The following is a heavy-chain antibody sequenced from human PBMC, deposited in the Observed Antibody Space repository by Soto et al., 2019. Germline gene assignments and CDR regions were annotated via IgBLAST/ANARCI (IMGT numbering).Heavy chain of an antibody. J-gene: IGHJ5*02. CDR3: AKGGDDFWSGYYNWFDP. CDR2: ISGSGGST. D-gene: IGHD3-3*01. CDR1: GFTFSSYA. V-gene: IGHV3-23*01. Sequence: EVQLLESGGGLVQPGGSLSLSCAASGFTFSSYAMSWVRQAPGKGLEWVSAISGSGGSTYYADSVKGRFTISRDNSKNTLYLQMNSLRAEDTAVYYCAKGGDDFWSGYYNWFDPWGQGTLVTVSS.